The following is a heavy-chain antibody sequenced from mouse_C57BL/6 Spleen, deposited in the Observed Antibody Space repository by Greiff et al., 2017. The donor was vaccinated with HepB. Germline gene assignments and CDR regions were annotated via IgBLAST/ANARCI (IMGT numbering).Heavy chain of an antibody. Sequence: EVKLMESGGGLVQPGGSLSLSCAASGFTFTDYYMSWVRQPPGKALEWLGFIRNKANGYTTEYSASVKGRFTISRDNSKSILYLQMNALRAEDSATSYCARSHYYGSSYFDYWGQGTTLTVSS. CDR1: GFTFTDYY. D-gene: IGHD1-1*01. V-gene: IGHV7-3*01. CDR2: IRNKANGYTT. CDR3: ARSHYYGSSYFDY. J-gene: IGHJ2*01.